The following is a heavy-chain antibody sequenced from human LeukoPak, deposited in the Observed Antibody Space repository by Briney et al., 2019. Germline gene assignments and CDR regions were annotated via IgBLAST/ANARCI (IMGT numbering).Heavy chain of an antibody. V-gene: IGHV3-49*03. J-gene: IGHJ6*03. D-gene: IGHD3-16*01. CDR1: GFTFGDYA. Sequence: GGSLRLSCKASGFTFGDYAMSWFRQAPGRGLGWVGFIRSKAYGGTTEYAASVKGRFTISRDDSKSIAYLQMNSLKTEDTAVYYCTRALLGGYYYYYMDVWGKGTTVTVSS. CDR2: IRSKAYGGTT. CDR3: TRALLGGYYYYYMDV.